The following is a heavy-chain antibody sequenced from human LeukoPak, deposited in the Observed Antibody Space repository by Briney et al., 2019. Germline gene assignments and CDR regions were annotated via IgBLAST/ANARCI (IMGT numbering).Heavy chain of an antibody. D-gene: IGHD3-3*01. CDR2: TSDTGGRT. J-gene: IGHJ5*02. V-gene: IGHV3-23*01. CDR3: AKGGQDFDFWRFDL. Sequence: PGGSLRLSCAASGFTFSDSAVSWVRHSPGEGLKWVSSTSDTGGRTYYADSVKGRFTITRDNSRNTVNLQMNSLRAGDTARYYCAKGGQDFDFWRFDLWGQGILVIVSS. CDR1: GFTFSDSA.